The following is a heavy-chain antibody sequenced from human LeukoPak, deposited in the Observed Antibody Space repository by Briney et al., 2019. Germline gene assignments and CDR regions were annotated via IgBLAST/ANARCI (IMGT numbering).Heavy chain of an antibody. D-gene: IGHD3-10*01. CDR3: VRVVLYYYGAESLFGFDP. Sequence: WGSLRLSCAASGFTFSSYSMNWVRQAPGTGLEWVSSISSTSSSITYTDSVKGRFTISRDNANNSLYLQMDSLRVQGKAVYYLVRVVLYYYGAESLFGFDPCGHGTLVTVSS. V-gene: IGHV3-21*01. CDR1: GFTFSSYS. J-gene: IGHJ5*02. CDR2: ISSTSSSI.